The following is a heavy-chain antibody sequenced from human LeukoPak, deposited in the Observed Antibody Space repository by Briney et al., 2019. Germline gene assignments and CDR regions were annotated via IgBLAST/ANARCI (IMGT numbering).Heavy chain of an antibody. Sequence: GGSLRLSCAASGFTFSHYGMHWVRQAPGKGLEWVAFIRYDGNNKFYTDSVKGRFTISRDNSKNTLYLQMNSLRAEDTAVYYCARAMTASFDYWGQGTLVTVSS. V-gene: IGHV3-30*02. J-gene: IGHJ4*02. CDR1: GFTFSHYG. D-gene: IGHD2-21*02. CDR2: IRYDGNNK. CDR3: ARAMTASFDY.